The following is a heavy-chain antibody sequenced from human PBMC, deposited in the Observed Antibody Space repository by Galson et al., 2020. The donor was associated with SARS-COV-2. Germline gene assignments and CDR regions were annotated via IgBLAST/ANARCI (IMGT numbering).Heavy chain of an antibody. J-gene: IGHJ4*02. Sequence: KGLQWVSLISYDGINIYYADSVKGRFTVSRDNSKNTMYLQMTSLTTYDTAVYYCARGYDYFDYWGQGTLVTVSS. V-gene: IGHV3-30*01. CDR2: ISYDGINI. CDR3: ARGYDYFDY. D-gene: IGHD3-16*01.